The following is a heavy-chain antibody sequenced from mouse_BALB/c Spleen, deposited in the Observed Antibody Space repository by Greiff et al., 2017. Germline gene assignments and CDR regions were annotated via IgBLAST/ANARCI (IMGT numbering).Heavy chain of an antibody. V-gene: IGHV5-9-3*01. CDR3: ARHDRYDDYFDY. CDR2: ISSGGSYT. Sequence: EVMLVESGGGLVKPGGSLKLSCAASGFTFSSYAMSWVRQTPEKRLEWVATISSGGSYTYYPDSVKGRFTISRDNAKNTLYLQMSSLRSEDTAMYYCARHDRYDDYFDYWGQGTTLTVSS. CDR1: GFTFSSYA. J-gene: IGHJ2*01. D-gene: IGHD2-14*01.